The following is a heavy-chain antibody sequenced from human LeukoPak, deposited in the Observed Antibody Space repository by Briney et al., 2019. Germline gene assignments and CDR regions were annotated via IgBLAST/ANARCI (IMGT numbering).Heavy chain of an antibody. CDR2: IYYSGST. Sequence: PSETLSLTCTVSGGSISSYYWSWIRQPPGKGLEWIGYIYYSGSTNYNPSLKSRVTISVDTSKNQFSLKLSSVTAADTAVYYCARVTPMIVVDRAFDIWGQGTMVTVSS. D-gene: IGHD3-22*01. J-gene: IGHJ3*02. CDR3: ARVTPMIVVDRAFDI. CDR1: GGSISSYY. V-gene: IGHV4-59*01.